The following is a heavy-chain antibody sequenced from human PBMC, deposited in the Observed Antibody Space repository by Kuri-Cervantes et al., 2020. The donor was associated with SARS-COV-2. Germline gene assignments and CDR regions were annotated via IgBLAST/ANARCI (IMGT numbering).Heavy chain of an antibody. J-gene: IGHJ4*02. D-gene: IGHD5-12*01. CDR3: ATALIVATVDY. CDR1: GFTFSTYA. Sequence: GGSLRLSCAASGFTFSTYAMSWVRQAPGKGLEWVSTISGGGDSTYYADSVKGRFTISRDNSKNTLYLQMNSLRAEDTAVYYCATALIVATVDYWGQGTLVTVSS. CDR2: ISGGGDST. V-gene: IGHV3-23*01.